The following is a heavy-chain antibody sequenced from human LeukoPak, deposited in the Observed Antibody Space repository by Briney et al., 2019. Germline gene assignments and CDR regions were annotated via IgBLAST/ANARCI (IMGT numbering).Heavy chain of an antibody. D-gene: IGHD2-21*02. J-gene: IGHJ4*02. CDR3: AKNCGGDCYSGDFDY. CDR2: ITSSSNKI. V-gene: IGHV3-48*01. Sequence: GGSLRLSCAASGFTFSSYSMNWVRQAPGKGLEWVSYITSSSNKIYYADSVKGRFTISRDNSKNTLFLQMNSLRAEDTAVYYCAKNCGGDCYSGDFDYWGQGTLVTVSS. CDR1: GFTFSSYS.